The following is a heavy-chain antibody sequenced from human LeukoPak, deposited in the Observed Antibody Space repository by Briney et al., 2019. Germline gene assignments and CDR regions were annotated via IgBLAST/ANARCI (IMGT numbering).Heavy chain of an antibody. V-gene: IGHV4-38-2*02. CDR2: FYHSGST. J-gene: IGHJ6*03. D-gene: IGHD3-3*01. CDR1: DYSISSGYY. CDR3: ARSPLLGSLEWLLGDYYYMDV. Sequence: AETLSHTCTVSDYSISSGYYWGWIRQPPGKGLEGVGSFYHSGSTNYNHSLKCQVTMAVDTSKNQFSLTLSSVTAADTAVYYCARSPLLGSLEWLLGDYYYMDVWGKGTTVTVSS.